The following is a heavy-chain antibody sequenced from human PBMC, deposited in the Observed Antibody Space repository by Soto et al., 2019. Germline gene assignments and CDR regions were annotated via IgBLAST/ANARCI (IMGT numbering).Heavy chain of an antibody. V-gene: IGHV4-59*12. D-gene: IGHD6-6*01. CDR3: ARVPRSIAARDAFDI. Sequence: SETLSLTCTVSGGSITGYYWCWIRQPPGKGLEWIGYIYYSGSTYYNPSLKSRVTISVDTSKNQFSLKLSSVTAADTAVYYCARVPRSIAARDAFDIWGQGTMVTVSS. CDR2: IYYSGST. CDR1: GGSITGYY. J-gene: IGHJ3*02.